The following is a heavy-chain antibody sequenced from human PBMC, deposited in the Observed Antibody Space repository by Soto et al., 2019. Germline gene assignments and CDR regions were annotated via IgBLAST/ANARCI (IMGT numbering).Heavy chain of an antibody. CDR3: ARGYGDYVSDY. Sequence: QVQLQESGPGLVKPSETLSLTCTVSGGSISSYYWSWIRQPPGKGLEWIGNIYYSGSTNYNPSLKSRVTISVYTSKNQFSRKLSSVTAADTAVYYCARGYGDYVSDYWGQGTLVTVSS. J-gene: IGHJ4*02. CDR1: GGSISSYY. CDR2: IYYSGST. D-gene: IGHD4-17*01. V-gene: IGHV4-59*01.